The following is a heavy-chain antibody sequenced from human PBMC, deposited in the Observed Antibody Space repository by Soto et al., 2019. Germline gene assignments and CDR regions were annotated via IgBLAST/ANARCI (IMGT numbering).Heavy chain of an antibody. Sequence: GGSLNLSCAASGFPFRGFAMSWVRQAPGKGLEWVSAIGGGGVRTYYADSGKGRFTIPRDNSRNTLYLQMNSLRAEDTAVYYCAKDALCSGGSCYSGVYYYYYMDVWGKGTTVTVSS. V-gene: IGHV3-23*01. CDR3: AKDALCSGGSCYSGVYYYYYMDV. J-gene: IGHJ6*03. D-gene: IGHD2-15*01. CDR1: GFPFRGFA. CDR2: IGGGGVRT.